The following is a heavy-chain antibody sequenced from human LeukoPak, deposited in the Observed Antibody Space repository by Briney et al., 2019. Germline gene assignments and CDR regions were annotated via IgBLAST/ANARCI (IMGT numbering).Heavy chain of an antibody. V-gene: IGHV3-23*01. CDR1: GFTFGNYA. CDR2: ITDNSAGR. Sequence: GGSLRLSCAASGFTFGNYAMNWVRQAPGKGLEWVSVITDNSAGRHYADSVKGRFTISRDNSKNTLYLQMNSLRAEDTAVYYCANGITIFGVVIFLRGSYGMDVWGQGTTVTVSS. CDR3: ANGITIFGVVIFLRGSYGMDV. D-gene: IGHD3-3*01. J-gene: IGHJ6*02.